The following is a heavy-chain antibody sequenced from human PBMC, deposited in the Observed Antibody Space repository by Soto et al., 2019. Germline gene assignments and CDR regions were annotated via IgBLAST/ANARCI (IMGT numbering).Heavy chain of an antibody. J-gene: IGHJ4*02. Sequence: SLRVFGAASGLTCSSYWISKVRQAPGKGLEWVANIKQDGSEKYYVDSVKGRFTISRDNATNSLYLQMNSLRAEDKAVYYCARDPSGPGEWGQGTVVTVSS. V-gene: IGHV3-7*03. CDR2: IKQDGSEK. CDR3: ARDPSGPGE. CDR1: GLTCSSYW. D-gene: IGHD6-19*01.